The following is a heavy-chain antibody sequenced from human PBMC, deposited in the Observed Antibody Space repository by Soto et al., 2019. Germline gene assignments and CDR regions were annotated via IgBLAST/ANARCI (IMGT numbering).Heavy chain of an antibody. J-gene: IGHJ6*02. Sequence: EMQLVESGGGLVQPGGSLRLSCAASGFTFSSYWMHWVRQVPGKGLVWDSHIKSDGSSASYADSVKGRFTISRDNAKNTLFLQMNSLRAEDTAVYYCARGPGARPRDYYYYYGMDVWGQGTTVTVSS. V-gene: IGHV3-74*01. CDR1: GFTFSSYW. CDR2: IKSDGSSA. CDR3: ARGPGARPRDYYYYYGMDV. D-gene: IGHD3-10*01.